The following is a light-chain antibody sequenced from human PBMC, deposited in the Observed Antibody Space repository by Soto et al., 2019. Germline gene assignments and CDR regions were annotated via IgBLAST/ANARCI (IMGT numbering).Light chain of an antibody. V-gene: IGKV1-9*01. CDR3: QQLNSYPLP. CDR1: QDISDY. CDR2: AAS. J-gene: IGKJ4*01. Sequence: DIQLTQSPSFLSASVGDRVTITCRASQDISDYLAWYQQRPGKAPKLLIYAASTLQSGVPSRFSGSGSGIEFTLTISSLQPEDFATYSCQQLNSYPLPFGGGTKVEIK.